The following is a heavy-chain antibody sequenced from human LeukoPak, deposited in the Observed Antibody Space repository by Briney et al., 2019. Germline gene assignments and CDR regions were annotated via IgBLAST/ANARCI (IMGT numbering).Heavy chain of an antibody. D-gene: IGHD6-13*01. V-gene: IGHV4-4*07. CDR3: ARAVSSSWPFDY. CDR2: IYSSGST. Sequence: SETLSLTCALSGGSIRGYYCSWIRPTAERRRGWIGRIYSSGSTNYNPYLKSRVTMSVDTSKNHFSLKLSSVTAADTAVYYCARAVSSSWPFDYWGQGTLVTVSS. J-gene: IGHJ4*02. CDR1: GGSIRGYY.